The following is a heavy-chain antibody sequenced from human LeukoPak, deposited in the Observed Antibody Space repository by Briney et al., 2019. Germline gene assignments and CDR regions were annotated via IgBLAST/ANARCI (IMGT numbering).Heavy chain of an antibody. D-gene: IGHD3-9*01. J-gene: IGHJ4*02. Sequence: ASVKVSCKASGYTFTSYAISWVRQAPGQGLEWMGWISAYNGNTNYAQKFQGRVTMTTDTSTSTAYMELRSLRSDDTAVYYCARGPSGYFDWLTGKYYFDYWGQGTLVTVSS. CDR3: ARGPSGYFDWLTGKYYFDY. CDR1: GYTFTSYA. V-gene: IGHV1-18*01. CDR2: ISAYNGNT.